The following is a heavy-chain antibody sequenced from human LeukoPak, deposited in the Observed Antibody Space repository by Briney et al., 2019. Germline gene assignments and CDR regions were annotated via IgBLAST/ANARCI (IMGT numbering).Heavy chain of an antibody. Sequence: PGGSLRLSCAASGFTFSSYWMSWVRQAPGKGLEWVANIKQDGSEKYYVDSVKGRFTISRDNAKNSLYLQMNSLRAEDTALYYCGTAAAGTPHFDYWGQGTLVTVSS. D-gene: IGHD6-13*01. CDR1: GFTFSSYW. J-gene: IGHJ4*02. CDR2: IKQDGSEK. CDR3: GTAAAGTPHFDY. V-gene: IGHV3-7*01.